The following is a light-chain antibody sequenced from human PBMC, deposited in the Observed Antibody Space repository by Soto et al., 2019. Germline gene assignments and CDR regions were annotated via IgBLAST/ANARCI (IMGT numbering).Light chain of an antibody. CDR1: RSLSSSY. CDR2: AAS. CDR3: QQLGT. Sequence: EIVLTQSPGTLSLSPGERATLSCRASRSLSSSYVVWYQQKPGQAPRLLIYAASWRATGIPDRFSGSGSATEYTLTISRLEPEDFAVYYCQQLGTFGQGTKLEIK. J-gene: IGKJ2*01. V-gene: IGKV3-20*01.